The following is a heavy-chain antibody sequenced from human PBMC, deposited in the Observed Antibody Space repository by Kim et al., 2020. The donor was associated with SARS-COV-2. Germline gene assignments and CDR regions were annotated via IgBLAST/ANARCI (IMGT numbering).Heavy chain of an antibody. D-gene: IGHD1-1*01. CDR3: AKLELGHDDI. Sequence: GGSLRLSCAASGFTVSDTYIHWVRQAPGKGLEWVSVLYRSGTTYYADSVKGRFTISRDNSKNTLYLQMNSLRAEDTAVYYCAKLELGHDDIWGQGTMVTISS. V-gene: IGHV3-53*01. CDR1: GFTVSDTY. CDR2: LYRSGTT. J-gene: IGHJ3*02.